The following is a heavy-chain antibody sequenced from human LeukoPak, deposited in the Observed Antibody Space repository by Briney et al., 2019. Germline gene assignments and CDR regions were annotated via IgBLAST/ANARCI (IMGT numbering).Heavy chain of an antibody. CDR2: IYSSVST. D-gene: IGHD3-10*01. V-gene: IGHV4-61*01. CDR1: GGSVSSGSYY. CDR3: ARDEWFGY. Sequence: SETLSLTCTVSGGSVSSGSYYWSRIRQPPGKGLEWIGYIYSSVSTKYNTSLKSRATISVDTSKNQVSLNLSSVTATDTAVYYCARDEWFGYWGQGTLVTVSS. J-gene: IGHJ4*02.